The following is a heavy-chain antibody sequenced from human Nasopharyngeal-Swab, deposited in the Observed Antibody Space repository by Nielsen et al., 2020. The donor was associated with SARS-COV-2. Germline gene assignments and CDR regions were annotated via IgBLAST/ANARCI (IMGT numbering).Heavy chain of an antibody. J-gene: IGHJ4*02. CDR3: ARDAPAHYGAFY. V-gene: IGHV3-11*06. CDR2: INSVSSTT. D-gene: IGHD4-17*01. Sequence: GESLKISCAASGFAFSDYYMSWVRQAPGKALEWVSYINSVSSTTDYADSVRGRFTISRDNAKNLLYLQMNSLSAEDTAVYYCARDAPAHYGAFYWGRGTLVTVSS. CDR1: GFAFSDYY.